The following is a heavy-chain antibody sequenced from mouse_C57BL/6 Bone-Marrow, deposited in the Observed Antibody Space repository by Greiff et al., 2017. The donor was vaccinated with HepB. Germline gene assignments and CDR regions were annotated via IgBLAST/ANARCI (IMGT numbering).Heavy chain of an antibody. CDR1: GFTFSSYA. V-gene: IGHV5-4*01. Sequence: EVQVVESGGGLVKPGGSLKLSCAASGFTFSSYAMSWVRQTPEKRLEWVATISDGGSYTYYPDNVKGRFTLSRDNAKNNLYLQMSHLTSEDTAMYYCARDALNWDVRFAYWGQGTLVTVSS. CDR2: ISDGGSYT. J-gene: IGHJ3*01. CDR3: ARDALNWDVRFAY. D-gene: IGHD4-1*01.